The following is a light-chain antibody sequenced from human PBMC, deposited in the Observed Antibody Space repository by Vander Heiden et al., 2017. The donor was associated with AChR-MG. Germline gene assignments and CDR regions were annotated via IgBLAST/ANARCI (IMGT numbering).Light chain of an antibody. CDR2: AAS. CDR1: QGISNY. CDR3: QKYNSAPRT. V-gene: IGKV1-27*01. J-gene: IGKJ1*01. Sequence: DIQMTQSPSSLSASVGDRVTITCRESQGISNYLAWYQQKPGKVPKLLIYAASTLQSGVPSRFSGSGYGTDFTLTISSLQPEDVATYYCQKYNSAPRTFGQGTKVEIK.